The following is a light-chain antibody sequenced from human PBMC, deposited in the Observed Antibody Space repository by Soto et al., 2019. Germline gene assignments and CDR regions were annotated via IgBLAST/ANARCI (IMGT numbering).Light chain of an antibody. Sequence: EIVLTQSPATLFLSRGKRATLSCSASQSDNRYLAWYQQKPGQAPRLLIYDASNRATGIPARFSGSGSGTDFTLTISSLEPEDFAVYYCQQRSNWSVAFGQGTKVEIK. J-gene: IGKJ1*01. CDR3: QQRSNWSVA. CDR1: QSDNRY. CDR2: DAS. V-gene: IGKV3-11*01.